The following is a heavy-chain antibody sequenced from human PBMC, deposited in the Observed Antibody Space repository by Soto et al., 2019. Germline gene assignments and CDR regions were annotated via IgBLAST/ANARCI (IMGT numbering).Heavy chain of an antibody. J-gene: IGHJ4*02. CDR2: IYYSGST. Sequence: SETLSLTCTVSGGSISSYYWSWIRQPPGKGLEWIGYIYYSGSTNYNPSLKSRVTISVDTSKNQFSLKLSSVTAADTVVYYCARAKKEVLTGYLYYFDYWGQGTLVTVSS. CDR3: ARAKKEVLTGYLYYFDY. CDR1: GGSISSYY. V-gene: IGHV4-59*01. D-gene: IGHD3-9*01.